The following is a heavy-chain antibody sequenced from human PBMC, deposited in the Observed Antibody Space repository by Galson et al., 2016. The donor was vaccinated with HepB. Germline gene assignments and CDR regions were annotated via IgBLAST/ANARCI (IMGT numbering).Heavy chain of an antibody. CDR1: GYSFTSYW. CDR3: AGGHYGSGSFYLFDY. CDR2: IDPSDSYT. Sequence: QSGAEVKKPGESLRISCKGSGYSFTSYWISWVRQMPGKGLEWMGRIDPSDSYTNYSPSFQGHVTIPADKSISTAYLQWSSLEASDTAMYYCAGGHYGSGSFYLFDYWGQGTLVTVSS. D-gene: IGHD3-10*01. J-gene: IGHJ4*02. V-gene: IGHV5-10-1*01.